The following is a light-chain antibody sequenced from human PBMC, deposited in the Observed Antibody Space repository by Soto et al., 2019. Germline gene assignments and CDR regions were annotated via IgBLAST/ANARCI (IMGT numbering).Light chain of an antibody. J-gene: IGKJ1*01. Sequence: IQMTQSPSSLSASVGDRVTITCRASQDIRNDLGWYQQKPGKAPKLLIYTASSLQGGVPSRFSGSGSGTEFTLTISSLQPDDFATYYCQQYNSYSPTFGQGTKVDIK. CDR1: QDIRND. CDR3: QQYNSYSPT. V-gene: IGKV1-17*01. CDR2: TAS.